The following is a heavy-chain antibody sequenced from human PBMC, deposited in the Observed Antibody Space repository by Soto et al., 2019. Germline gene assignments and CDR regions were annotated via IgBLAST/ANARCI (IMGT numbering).Heavy chain of an antibody. Sequence: QVQLVQSGAEVKKPGASVKVSCKASGYTFTSYDINWVRQATGQGLEWMGWMNPNSGNTGYAQKFQGRVTMTRNTSISTAYRELSSLRSEDSAVYYCARGALDLGELSLGSDYWGQGTLVTVSS. D-gene: IGHD3-16*02. CDR1: GYTFTSYD. J-gene: IGHJ4*02. CDR3: ARGALDLGELSLGSDY. CDR2: MNPNSGNT. V-gene: IGHV1-8*01.